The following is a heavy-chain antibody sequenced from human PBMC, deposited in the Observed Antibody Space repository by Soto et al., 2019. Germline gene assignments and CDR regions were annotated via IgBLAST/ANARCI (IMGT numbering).Heavy chain of an antibody. CDR1: GGSISSGGYY. V-gene: IGHV4-31*03. D-gene: IGHD3-10*01. Sequence: PSETLSLTCTVPGGSISSGGYYWSWIRQHPGKGLEWIGYTYYSGSTYYNPSLKSRVTISVDASKNQFSLKLSSVTAADTAGYYCARDLPGGMVRGGDYGMDVWGQGTTVTVSS. CDR2: TYYSGST. J-gene: IGHJ6*02. CDR3: ARDLPGGMVRGGDYGMDV.